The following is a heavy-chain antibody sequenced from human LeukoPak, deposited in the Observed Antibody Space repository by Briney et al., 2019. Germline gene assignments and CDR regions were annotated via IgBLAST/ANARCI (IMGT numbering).Heavy chain of an antibody. J-gene: IGHJ4*02. Sequence: PGKSLRLSCAASGFTFSHYGMHWVRQAPGKGLEWVALISYDGNNKYNADSVKGRFTISRDNSKNTLYLQMDSLRADDTAVYYCARPYYDSSGYRLDYWGQGTLVTVSS. D-gene: IGHD3-22*01. CDR1: GFTFSHYG. CDR3: ARPYYDSSGYRLDY. V-gene: IGHV3-30*03. CDR2: ISYDGNNK.